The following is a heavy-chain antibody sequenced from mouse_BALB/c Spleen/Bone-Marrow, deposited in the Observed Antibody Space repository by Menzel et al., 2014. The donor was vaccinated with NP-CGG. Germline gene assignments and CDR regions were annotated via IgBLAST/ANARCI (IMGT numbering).Heavy chain of an antibody. D-gene: IGHD2-14*01. J-gene: IGHJ3*01. V-gene: IGHV14-3*02. Sequence: EVKLMETGAELVKPGASVKLSCTASGFNIKDTYMHWVKQRPEQGLEWIGRIDPANGNTKYDPKFQGKATLTVDESSSTAYMQLSSLTSEDSAVYYSARSDYRFDPLPFWVQGTLVTVSA. CDR3: ARSDYRFDPLPF. CDR2: IDPANGNT. CDR1: GFNIKDTY.